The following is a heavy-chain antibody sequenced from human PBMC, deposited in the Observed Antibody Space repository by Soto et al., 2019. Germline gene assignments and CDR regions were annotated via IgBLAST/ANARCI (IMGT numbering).Heavy chain of an antibody. CDR2: IKSKTNGGTT. CDR3: ATGSGGGSRGAFDI. Sequence: PGGSLRLSCAASGFTFSNAWMSWVRQAPGKGLEWVGRIKSKTNGGTTDYAAPVKGRFTISRDDSKNTLYLQMNSLKTEDTAVYYCATGSGGGSRGAFDIWGQGTMVTV. J-gene: IGHJ3*02. CDR1: GFTFSNAW. D-gene: IGHD2-15*01. V-gene: IGHV3-15*01.